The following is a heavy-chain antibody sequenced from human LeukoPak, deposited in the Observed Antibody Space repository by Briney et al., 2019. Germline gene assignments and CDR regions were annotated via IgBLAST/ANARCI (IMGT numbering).Heavy chain of an antibody. V-gene: IGHV1-69*05. CDR2: IIPIFGTA. J-gene: IGHJ6*03. Sequence: GASVKVSCKASGYTFSKYGITWVRQAPGQGLEWMGGIIPIFGTANYAQKFQGRVTITTDESTSTAYMELSSLRSEDTAVYYCARDSVPAAGYYYYYYMDVWGKGTTVTVSS. D-gene: IGHD2-2*01. CDR1: GYTFSKYG. CDR3: ARDSVPAAGYYYYYYMDV.